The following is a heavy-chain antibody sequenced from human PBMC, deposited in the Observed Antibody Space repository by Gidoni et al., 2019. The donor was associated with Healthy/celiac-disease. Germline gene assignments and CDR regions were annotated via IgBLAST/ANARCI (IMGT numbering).Heavy chain of an antibody. CDR1: GYTFPGYY. V-gene: IGHV1-2*04. D-gene: IGHD6-19*01. CDR3: ARDLGSAVADNYYYYYYMDV. Sequence: QVQLVQSGAEVKKPGASVKVSCKASGYTFPGYYMHWVRQAPGQGLEWMGWINPNSGGTNYAQKFQGWVTMTRDTSISTAYMELSRLRSDDTAVYYCARDLGSAVADNYYYYYYMDVWGKGTTVTVSS. CDR2: INPNSGGT. J-gene: IGHJ6*03.